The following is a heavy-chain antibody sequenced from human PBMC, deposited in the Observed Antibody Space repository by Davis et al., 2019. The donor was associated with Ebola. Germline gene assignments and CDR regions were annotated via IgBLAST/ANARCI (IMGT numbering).Heavy chain of an antibody. D-gene: IGHD2-2*01. CDR2: INHSGRT. CDR1: RESFSGDY. V-gene: IGHV4-34*01. Sequence: PSETLSLTCAVYRESFSGDYWTWTRQSPGKGMEWIGEINHSGRTYYNPALNGRVTISLDTSKNQFSLKLSSVTAADTAVYYCEGLGYCSSTSCAGAWGQGTLVTVSS. J-gene: IGHJ5*02. CDR3: EGLGYCSSTSCAGA.